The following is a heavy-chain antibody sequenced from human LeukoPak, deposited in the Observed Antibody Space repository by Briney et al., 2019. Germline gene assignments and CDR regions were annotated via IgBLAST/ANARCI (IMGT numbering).Heavy chain of an antibody. CDR3: AITLYDTSGYYSH. CDR2: ISGSGGST. Sequence: GGSLRLSCAASGFTFSKAWMSWVRQAPGKGLEWVSVISGSGGSTYYADSVKGRFTISRDNSKNTLYLQMNSLRAEDTAVYYCAITLYDTSGYYSHWGQGTLVTVSS. V-gene: IGHV3-23*01. CDR1: GFTFSKAW. J-gene: IGHJ4*02. D-gene: IGHD3-22*01.